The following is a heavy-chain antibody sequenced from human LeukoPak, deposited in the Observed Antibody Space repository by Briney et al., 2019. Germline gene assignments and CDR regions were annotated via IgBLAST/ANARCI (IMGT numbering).Heavy chain of an antibody. Sequence: ASVKVSCKASGYTFTSYGISWVRQAPGQGLEWMGWISAYNGNTNYAQKLQGRVTMTTDTSTSTAYMELRSLRSDDTAVYYCARDSYYDSSGPEDYWGQETLVTVSS. D-gene: IGHD3-22*01. CDR2: ISAYNGNT. J-gene: IGHJ4*02. V-gene: IGHV1-18*01. CDR1: GYTFTSYG. CDR3: ARDSYYDSSGPEDY.